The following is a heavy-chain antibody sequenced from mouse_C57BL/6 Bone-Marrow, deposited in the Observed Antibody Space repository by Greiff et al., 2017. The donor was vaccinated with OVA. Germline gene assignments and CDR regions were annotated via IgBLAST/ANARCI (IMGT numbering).Heavy chain of an antibody. CDR2: IWSGGST. V-gene: IGHV2-2*01. D-gene: IGHD2-1*01. CDR1: GFSLTSYG. J-gene: IGHJ4*01. CDR3: ARDNYGNYVYAMDY. Sequence: VKVVESGPGLVQPSQSLSITCTVSGFSLTSYGVHWVRQSPGKGLEWLGVIWSGGSTDYNAAFISRLSISKDNSKSQVFFTMNSLQADDTAIYYCARDNYGNYVYAMDYWGQGTSVTVSS.